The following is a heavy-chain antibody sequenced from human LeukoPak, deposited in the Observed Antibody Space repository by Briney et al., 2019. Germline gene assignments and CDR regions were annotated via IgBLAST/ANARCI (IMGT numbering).Heavy chain of an antibody. J-gene: IGHJ4*02. CDR1: GGSISSYY. CDR2: IYYSGTT. D-gene: IGHD6-13*01. CDR3: ARGVYIAAAQYGY. Sequence: SETLSLTCTVSGGSISSYYWSWIRQPPGKGLEWIGYIYYSGTTNYNPSLKSRVTISVGTSKNQFSLKLSSVTVADTAVYYCARGVYIAAAQYGYWGQGTLVTVSS. V-gene: IGHV4-59*01.